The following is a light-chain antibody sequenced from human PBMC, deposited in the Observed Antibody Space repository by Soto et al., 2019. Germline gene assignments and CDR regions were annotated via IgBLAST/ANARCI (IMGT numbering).Light chain of an antibody. Sequence: IQMNQSPSTLSGSEGDRVTITCRASQTISSWLAWYQQKPGKAPKLLIYAASTLQSGVPSRFSGSGSGTDFTLTISCLQSEDFATYYCQQYYSYPLITFGQGTRLE. CDR1: QTISSW. CDR3: QQYYSYPLIT. J-gene: IGKJ5*01. CDR2: AAS. V-gene: IGKV1-5*01.